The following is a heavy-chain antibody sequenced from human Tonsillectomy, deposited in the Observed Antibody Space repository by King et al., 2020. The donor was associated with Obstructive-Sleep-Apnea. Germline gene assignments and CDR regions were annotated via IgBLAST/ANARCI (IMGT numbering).Heavy chain of an antibody. V-gene: IGHV1-18*01. CDR2: ISVYDGNT. CDR3: ARDPTPPGANSPGY. Sequence: QLVQSGAEVKKPGASVKVSCKASGYTFTSYGINWVRQAPGQGLEWMGWISVYDGNTNYAQNLQGRVTMTTDTSTSTAYMELRSLRSDDTAVYYCARDPTPPGANSPGYWGQGTLVTVSS. CDR1: GYTFTSYG. J-gene: IGHJ4*02. D-gene: IGHD4/OR15-4a*01.